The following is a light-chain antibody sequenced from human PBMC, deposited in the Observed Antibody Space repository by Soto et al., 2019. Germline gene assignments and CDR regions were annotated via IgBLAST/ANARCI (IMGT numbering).Light chain of an antibody. J-gene: IGLJ2*01. V-gene: IGLV2-14*01. CDR3: SSYTSSSTDVV. CDR1: SGDVGGYNS. Sequence: QSVLTQPASVSGSPGQSITISCTKTSGDVGGYNSVSWYQQHPGKAPKLLIYEVSHRPSGVSDRFSGSKSGNTAYLTISGLQAEDEADYYCSSYTSSSTDVVFGGGTKLTVL. CDR2: EVS.